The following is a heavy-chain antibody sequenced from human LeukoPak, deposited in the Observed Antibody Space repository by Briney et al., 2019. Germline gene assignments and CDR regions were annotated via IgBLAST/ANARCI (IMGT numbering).Heavy chain of an antibody. CDR3: ARDLGYCSGGSCYGVSGYYYGMDV. CDR2: ISYDGSNK. CDR1: GFTFSSYA. V-gene: IGHV3-30-3*01. D-gene: IGHD2-15*01. J-gene: IGHJ6*02. Sequence: GGSLRLSCAASGFTFSSYAMHWVRQAPGKGLEWVAVISYDGSNKYYADSVKGRFTISRDNSKNTLYLQMNSLRAEDTAVYYCARDLGYCSGGSCYGVSGYYYGMDVWGQGTTVTVSS.